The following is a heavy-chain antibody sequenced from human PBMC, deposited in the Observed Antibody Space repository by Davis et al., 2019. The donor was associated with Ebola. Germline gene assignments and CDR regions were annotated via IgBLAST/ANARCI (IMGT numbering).Heavy chain of an antibody. Sequence: ESLKTPCAASGFTFSGSAMHWVRQASGKGLEWVGRIRSKANSYATAYAASVKGRFTISRDDSKNTAYLQMNSLKTEDTAVYYCTTTTTASDYWGQGTLVTVSS. D-gene: IGHD4-11*01. CDR3: TTTTTASDY. CDR2: IRSKANSYAT. J-gene: IGHJ4*02. V-gene: IGHV3-73*01. CDR1: GFTFSGSA.